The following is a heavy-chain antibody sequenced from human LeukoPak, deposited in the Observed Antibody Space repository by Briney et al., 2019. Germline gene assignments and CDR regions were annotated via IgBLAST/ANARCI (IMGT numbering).Heavy chain of an antibody. Sequence: GASVTDSCKVSGYTLTELSMHWVRQAPGKGLEWMGGFDPEDGETIYAQKFQGRVTMTEDTSTDTAYMELGSLRSEDTAVYHCATVHIGSGSSYFTQSYYYYGMDVWGQGTTVTVSS. J-gene: IGHJ6*02. V-gene: IGHV1-24*01. D-gene: IGHD3-10*01. CDR3: ATVHIGSGSSYFTQSYYYYGMDV. CDR1: GYTLTELS. CDR2: FDPEDGET.